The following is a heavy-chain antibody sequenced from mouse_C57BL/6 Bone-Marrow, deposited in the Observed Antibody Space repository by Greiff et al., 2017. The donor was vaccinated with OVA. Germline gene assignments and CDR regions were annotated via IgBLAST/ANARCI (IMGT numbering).Heavy chain of an antibody. CDR3: ARANYDYDEEFY. D-gene: IGHD2-4*01. Sequence: EVHLVESGPGLVKPSQSLSLTCSVTGYSITSGYYWNWIRQFPGNKREWMGYISYDGSNNYNPSLKNRISITRDTSKNQFFLKLNSVTTEDTATYYCARANYDYDEEFYWGQGTTLTVSS. CDR1: GYSITSGYY. J-gene: IGHJ2*01. V-gene: IGHV3-6*01. CDR2: ISYDGSN.